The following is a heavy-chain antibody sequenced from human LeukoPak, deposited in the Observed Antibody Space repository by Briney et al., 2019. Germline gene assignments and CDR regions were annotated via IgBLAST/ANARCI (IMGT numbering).Heavy chain of an antibody. CDR3: ARGDSGSYWPDAFDI. V-gene: IGHV1-2*04. Sequence: ASVKVSCKASGYTFTGYYMHWVRQAPGQGLEWMGWINPNSGGTNYAQKFQGWVTMTRDTSISTAYMELSRLRSDDTAVYYCARGDSGSYWPDAFDIWGQGTMVTVSS. J-gene: IGHJ3*02. CDR1: GYTFTGYY. D-gene: IGHD3-10*01. CDR2: INPNSGGT.